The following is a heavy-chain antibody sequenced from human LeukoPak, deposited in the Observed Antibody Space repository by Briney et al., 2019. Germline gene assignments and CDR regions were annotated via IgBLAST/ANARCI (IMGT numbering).Heavy chain of an antibody. D-gene: IGHD2-8*01. CDR1: GFSINNARMG. J-gene: IGHJ6*02. CDR2: IFSNDEK. Sequence: SGPVLVKPTETLTLTCTVSGFSINNARMGVSWIRQPPGKALEWLAHIFSNDEKSYRTSLKSRLTISKDTSKSQVILTMTNMSPVDTATYYCGRIRREVGLSRGVYGMDVWGQGTTVTVSS. CDR3: GRIRREVGLSRGVYGMDV. V-gene: IGHV2-26*01.